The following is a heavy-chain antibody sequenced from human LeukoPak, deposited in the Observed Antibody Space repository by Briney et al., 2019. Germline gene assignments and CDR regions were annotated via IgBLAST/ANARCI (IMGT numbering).Heavy chain of an antibody. Sequence: SETLSLTCAVSGGSISSSNWWSWVRQPPGKGLEWIGEIYHTGSTNYNPSLKSRVIISVDKSKNQFSLKLSSMTAADTAVYYCARGGYYDSSGEIDYWGQGTLVTVSS. CDR3: ARGGYYDSSGEIDY. V-gene: IGHV4-4*02. D-gene: IGHD3-22*01. CDR2: IYHTGST. J-gene: IGHJ4*02. CDR1: GGSISSSNW.